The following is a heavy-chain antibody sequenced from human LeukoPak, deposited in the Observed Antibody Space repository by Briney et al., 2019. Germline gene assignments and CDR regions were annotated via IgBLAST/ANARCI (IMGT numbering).Heavy chain of an antibody. D-gene: IGHD2-15*01. Sequence: GASVKVSCKASGYTFTGYYMHWVRQAPGQGLEWMGWINPNSGGTNYAQKFQGRVTMTRDTSISTAYMELSRLRSDDTAVYYCARDGGRGGYYYYYYYMDVWGKGTTVTVSS. J-gene: IGHJ6*03. CDR3: ARDGGRGGYYYYYYYMDV. CDR2: INPNSGGT. V-gene: IGHV1-2*02. CDR1: GYTFTGYY.